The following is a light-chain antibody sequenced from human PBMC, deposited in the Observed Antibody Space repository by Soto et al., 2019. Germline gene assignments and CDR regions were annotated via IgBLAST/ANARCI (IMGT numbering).Light chain of an antibody. Sequence: SVLTQPPSASGSPGQSVTISCTGNSGEGGGYNYVSWYQQHPGKAPKLMIFEVSERPSGVPDRFSASKPGNTASLTVSGLQAEDEADYYCSSYAGSNNYVFGTGTKVTVL. CDR2: EVS. CDR1: SGEGGGYNY. CDR3: SSYAGSNNYV. V-gene: IGLV2-8*01. J-gene: IGLJ1*01.